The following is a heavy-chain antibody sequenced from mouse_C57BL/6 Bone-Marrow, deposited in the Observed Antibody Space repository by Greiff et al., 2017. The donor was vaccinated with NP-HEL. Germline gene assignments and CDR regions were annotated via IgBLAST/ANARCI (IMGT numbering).Heavy chain of an antibody. J-gene: IGHJ4*01. D-gene: IGHD1-1*01. CDR1: GYTFTDHI. V-gene: IGHV1-11*01. Sequence: LQQSGAELASPGASVTLSCKASGYTFTDHIMNWVKKRPGQGLEWIGRIYPVSGETNYNQKLMGKATFSVDRSSSTVYMVLNRLTSEDPAVYYCGRGGVVATDYAMVYWGQGTSVTVSS. CDR2: IYPVSGET. CDR3: GRGGVVATDYAMVY.